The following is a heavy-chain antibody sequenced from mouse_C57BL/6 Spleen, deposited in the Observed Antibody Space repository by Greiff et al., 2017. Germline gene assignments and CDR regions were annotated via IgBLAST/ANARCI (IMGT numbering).Heavy chain of an antibody. CDR3: AREEGLYFDY. CDR2: INPYNGGT. D-gene: IGHD3-3*01. V-gene: IGHV1-19*01. CDR1: GYTFTDYY. Sequence: VQLQQSGPVLVKPGASVKMSCKASGYTFTDYYMNWVKQSHGKSLEWIGVINPYNGGTSYNQKFKGKATLTVDKSSSTAYMELNSLTSEDSAVYYCAREEGLYFDYWGQGTTLTVSS. J-gene: IGHJ2*01.